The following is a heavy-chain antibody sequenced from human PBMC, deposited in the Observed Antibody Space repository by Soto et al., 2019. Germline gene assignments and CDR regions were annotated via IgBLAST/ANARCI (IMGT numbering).Heavy chain of an antibody. Sequence: ASVKVSCKASGYAFTTYCINWVRQATGQGLEWMGWMNPNSGNTGYAQKFQGRVTMTRNTSISTAYMELSSLRSEDTAVYYCARGLTYYDFWSGTNYYMDVWGKGTTVTVSS. D-gene: IGHD3-3*01. CDR3: ARGLTYYDFWSGTNYYMDV. V-gene: IGHV1-8*01. CDR2: MNPNSGNT. CDR1: GYAFTTYC. J-gene: IGHJ6*03.